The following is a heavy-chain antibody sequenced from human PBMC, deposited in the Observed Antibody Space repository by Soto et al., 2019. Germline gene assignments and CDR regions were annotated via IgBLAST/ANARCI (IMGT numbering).Heavy chain of an antibody. CDR1: GGSISSYY. J-gene: IGHJ4*02. CDR2: IYYSGST. CDR3: ARAQRYSYGYRAYFEY. Sequence: SETLSLTCTVSGGSISSYYWSWIRQPPGKGLEWIGYIYYSGSTYYNPSLKSRVTISIETSKNQFSLKLSSVTAADTAVYYCARAQRYSYGYRAYFEYWGQGTLVTVSS. D-gene: IGHD5-18*01. V-gene: IGHV4-59*08.